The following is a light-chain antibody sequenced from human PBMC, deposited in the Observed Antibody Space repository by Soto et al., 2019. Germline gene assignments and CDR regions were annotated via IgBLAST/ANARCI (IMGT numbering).Light chain of an antibody. V-gene: IGKV3-15*01. Sequence: IVMTQSPATLSVSPGERATLSCRASQSVSSNLAWYQQKPGQAPRLLVYGASTRATGIPARFSGSGSGTKFTLTISSLQSEDFAVYFCQQYNYWPPWTFGQGTKVDIE. CDR3: QQYNYWPPWT. CDR1: QSVSSN. J-gene: IGKJ1*01. CDR2: GAS.